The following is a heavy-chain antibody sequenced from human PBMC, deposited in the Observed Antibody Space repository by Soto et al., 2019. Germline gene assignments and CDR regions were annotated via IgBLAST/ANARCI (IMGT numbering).Heavy chain of an antibody. CDR3: AKEGGLSGSYYISSSYYFDS. Sequence: QVQLVESGGGVVQPGRSLRLSCAASGFTFSSYGMHWVRQAPGKGLEWVAIISYDGSNTYYADSMKGRFTISRDNSKNTLYLQMNSLRAEDTSVYYCAKEGGLSGSYYISSSYYFDSWGQGTLVTVSS. D-gene: IGHD1-26*01. J-gene: IGHJ4*02. CDR2: ISYDGSNT. V-gene: IGHV3-30*18. CDR1: GFTFSSYG.